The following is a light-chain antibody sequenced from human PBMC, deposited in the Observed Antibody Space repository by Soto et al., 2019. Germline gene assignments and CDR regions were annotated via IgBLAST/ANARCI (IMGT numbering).Light chain of an antibody. CDR3: SSYTSSSTYV. J-gene: IGLJ1*01. Sequence: QSALTQPASVSGSPGQSITISCTGTSSDVGAYKYVSWYQQDPGKAPKLLIYEVSNRPSGVSNRFSASKSGNTASLTISGLQAEDEADYYCSSYTSSSTYVFGTGTKV. CDR2: EVS. CDR1: SSDVGAYKY. V-gene: IGLV2-14*01.